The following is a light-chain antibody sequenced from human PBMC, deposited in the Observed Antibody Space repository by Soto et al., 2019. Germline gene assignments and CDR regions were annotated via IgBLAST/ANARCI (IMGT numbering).Light chain of an antibody. CDR3: QSHDTSLSGYV. CDR2: ANF. Sequence: QSVLTQPPSVSGAPGQRVTISCTGSSSNIGAGYDVHWYQQLPGTAPKLLIYANFNRPSGVPDRFSGSKSGTSASLAITGLQAEDEADYYCQSHDTSLSGYVFGPGTKVTVL. V-gene: IGLV1-40*01. CDR1: SSNIGAGYD. J-gene: IGLJ1*01.